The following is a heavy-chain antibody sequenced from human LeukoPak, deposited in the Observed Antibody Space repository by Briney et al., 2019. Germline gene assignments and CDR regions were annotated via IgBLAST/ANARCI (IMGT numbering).Heavy chain of an antibody. J-gene: IGHJ4*02. Sequence: ASVKVSCKASGYTFTGYYMHWVRRAPGQGLEWMGWINPNSGGTNYAQKFQGRVTMTRDTSISTAYMELSRLRSDDTAVYYCARGKWELPSEGEAALDYWGQGTLVTVSS. CDR2: INPNSGGT. D-gene: IGHD1-26*01. V-gene: IGHV1-2*02. CDR3: ARGKWELPSEGEAALDY. CDR1: GYTFTGYY.